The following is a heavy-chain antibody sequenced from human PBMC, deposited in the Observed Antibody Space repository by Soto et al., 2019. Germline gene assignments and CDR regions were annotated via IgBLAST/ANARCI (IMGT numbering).Heavy chain of an antibody. CDR1: GGSISSYY. CDR3: ARDTGDCGGDCYFDY. V-gene: IGHV4-4*07. D-gene: IGHD2-21*02. Sequence: SKTLSLTCTVSGGSISSYYWSWIRQPAGKGLEWIGRIYTSGSTNYNPSLKSRVTMSVDTSKNQFSLKLSSVTAADTAVYYCARDTGDCGGDCYFDYWGQGTLVTVSS. J-gene: IGHJ4*02. CDR2: IYTSGST.